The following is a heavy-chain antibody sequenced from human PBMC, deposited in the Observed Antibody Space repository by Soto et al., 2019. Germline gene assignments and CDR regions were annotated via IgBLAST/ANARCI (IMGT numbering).Heavy chain of an antibody. V-gene: IGHV3-30*03. Sequence: GGSLRLSFAASGFTFSSYGMHWVRQAPGKGLEWVAVISYDGSNKYCADSVKGRFTISRDNSKNTLYLQMNGLRAEDTAVYYCAYGDYLFDYWGQGTLVTVSS. CDR3: AYGDYLFDY. CDR2: ISYDGSNK. J-gene: IGHJ4*02. CDR1: GFTFSSYG. D-gene: IGHD4-17*01.